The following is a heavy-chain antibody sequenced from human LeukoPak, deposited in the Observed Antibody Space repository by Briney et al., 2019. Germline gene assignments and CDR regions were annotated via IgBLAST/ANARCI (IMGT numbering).Heavy chain of an antibody. J-gene: IGHJ1*01. Sequence: SVKVSCKASGGTFSSYAISWVRQAPGQGLEWMGGIIPIFGTANYAQKFQGRVTIIADDSTSTAYMELSSLRSEDTAVYYCARDSSEFRNLIPHWGQGTLVTVSS. CDR3: ARDSSEFRNLIPH. D-gene: IGHD2-21*01. V-gene: IGHV1-69*01. CDR1: GGTFSSYA. CDR2: IIPIFGTA.